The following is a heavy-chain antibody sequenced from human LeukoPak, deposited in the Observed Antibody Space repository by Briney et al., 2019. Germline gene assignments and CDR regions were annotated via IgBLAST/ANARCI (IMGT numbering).Heavy chain of an antibody. CDR1: GYTFTSCD. D-gene: IGHD6-19*01. CDR2: MNPNSGNT. CDR3: TRGSSGRRDE. Sequence: ASVKVSCKASGYTFTSCDINWVRQATGQGLEWMGWMNPNSGNTGYGQSFQGRITMTRDISIGTAYMELSNLTSEDTTIYYCTRGSSGRRDEWGQGTLVTVSA. V-gene: IGHV1-8*01. J-gene: IGHJ4*02.